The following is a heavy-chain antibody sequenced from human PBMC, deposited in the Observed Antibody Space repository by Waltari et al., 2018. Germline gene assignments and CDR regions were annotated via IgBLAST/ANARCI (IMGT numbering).Heavy chain of an antibody. CDR3: ARDRCSSTSCYAFDI. D-gene: IGHD2-2*01. J-gene: IGHJ3*02. V-gene: IGHV1-2*06. CDR1: GYTFTGYY. Sequence: QVQLVQSGAEVKKPGASVKVSCKASGYTFTGYYMHWVRPAPGQGLEWMGRINPKSGGTNYAQKFQGRVTMTRDTSISTAYMELSRLRSDDTAVYYCARDRCSSTSCYAFDIWGQGTMVTVSS. CDR2: INPKSGGT.